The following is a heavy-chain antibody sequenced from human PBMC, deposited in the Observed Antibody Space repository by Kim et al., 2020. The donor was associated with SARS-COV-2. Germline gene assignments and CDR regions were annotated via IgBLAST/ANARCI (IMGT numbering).Heavy chain of an antibody. CDR3: ARDFSEGTPAQNWFDP. J-gene: IGHJ5*02. V-gene: IGHV1-69*01. D-gene: IGHD3-10*01. Sequence: KFQGRVTITADESTSTAYMELSSLRSEDTAVYYCARDFSEGTPAQNWFDPWGQGTLVTVSS.